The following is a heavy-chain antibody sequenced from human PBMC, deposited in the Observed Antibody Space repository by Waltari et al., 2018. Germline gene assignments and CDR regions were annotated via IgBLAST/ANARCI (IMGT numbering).Heavy chain of an antibody. D-gene: IGHD5-12*01. CDR2: IHYSGST. CDR3: ARHLSSGYDLRWSDF. V-gene: IGHV4-39*01. Sequence: QVQLQESGPGQVKPSDTLSLTCTVSGGSIFISNYFWVWICQSPGKGREWIGSIHYSGSTYYNPSLKSRLTLSVDTSKNQFSLKLTSVTAADTAFYYCARHLSSGYDLRWSDFWGQGTLVTVSS. J-gene: IGHJ4*02. CDR1: GGSIFISNYF.